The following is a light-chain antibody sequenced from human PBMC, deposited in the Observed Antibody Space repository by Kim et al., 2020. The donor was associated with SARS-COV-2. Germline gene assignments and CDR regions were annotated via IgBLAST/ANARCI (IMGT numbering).Light chain of an antibody. Sequence: QSVLTQPPSVSAAPGQKVTISCSGSTSNIGNNYVSWYQQLPGTAPKLLIYDNNKRPSGIPDRFSGSKSGTSATLGITGLQTGDEADYYCLTWDSSLSSSVFGTGTKVTVL. CDR1: TSNIGNNY. J-gene: IGLJ1*01. CDR3: LTWDSSLSSSV. V-gene: IGLV1-51*01. CDR2: DNN.